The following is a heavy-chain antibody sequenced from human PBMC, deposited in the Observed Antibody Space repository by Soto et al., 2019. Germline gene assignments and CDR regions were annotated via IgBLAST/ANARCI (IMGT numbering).Heavy chain of an antibody. CDR2: IYYDGST. V-gene: IGHV4-39*07. CDR1: GASISSNTYY. Sequence: PSETLSLTCTVSGASISSNTYYWAWIRRPPGKGLECIGSIYYDGSTYYNPSLKSRLTISVDTSKNQFSLKLSSATAADTAVYCYARVVNEFDPWSQGTLVTVSS. CDR3: ARVVNEFDP. J-gene: IGHJ5*02.